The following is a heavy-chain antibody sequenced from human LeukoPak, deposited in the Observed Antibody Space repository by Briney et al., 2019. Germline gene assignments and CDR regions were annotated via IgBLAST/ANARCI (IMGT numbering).Heavy chain of an antibody. CDR2: ITPIFGTA. J-gene: IGHJ4*02. CDR1: GGTFSRFT. V-gene: IGHV1-69*13. CDR3: AREWGLESSGYYYAY. Sequence: ASVKVSCKASGGTFSRFTISWVRQAPGQGFEWMGGITPIFGTANSAQKFQGRVSITADESTSTAFMELSSLRSEDTAVYYCAREWGLESSGYYYAYWGQGTLVTVSS. D-gene: IGHD3-22*01.